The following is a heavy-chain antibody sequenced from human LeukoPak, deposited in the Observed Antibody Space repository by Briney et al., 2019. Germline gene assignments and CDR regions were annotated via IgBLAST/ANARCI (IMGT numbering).Heavy chain of an antibody. D-gene: IGHD1-26*01. V-gene: IGHV4-39*07. CDR3: AKGRSHAYSFDY. J-gene: IGHJ4*02. Sequence: SETLSLTCSVSGGSISNTNYYWGWIRQPPGKGLEWIASIYHSGRTDYNPSLKSRVTMSVDTSKKQFSLRLRSVTAADTAVYYCAKGRSHAYSFDYWGQGTLVTVSS. CDR2: IYHSGRT. CDR1: GGSISNTNYY.